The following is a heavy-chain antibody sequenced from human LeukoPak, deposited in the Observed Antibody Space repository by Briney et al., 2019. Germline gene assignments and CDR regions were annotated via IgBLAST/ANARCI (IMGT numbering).Heavy chain of an antibody. Sequence: GGSLRLSCAASGFTFSGYAMAWVRQAPGKGLEWVSVASSSGGSTYYADSVKGRFTISRDNSKNTLDLQMNSLRAEDTAVYYCVRDYSGGYYYFDYWGQGTLVTVSS. V-gene: IGHV3-23*01. CDR1: GFTFSGYA. D-gene: IGHD3-22*01. J-gene: IGHJ4*02. CDR3: VRDYSGGYYYFDY. CDR2: ASSSGGST.